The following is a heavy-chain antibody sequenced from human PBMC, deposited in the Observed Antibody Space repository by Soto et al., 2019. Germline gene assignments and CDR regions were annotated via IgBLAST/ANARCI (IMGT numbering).Heavy chain of an antibody. CDR3: ARDIDYDSSGYYYGRGYFDY. J-gene: IGHJ4*02. V-gene: IGHV3-30-3*01. CDR1: GFTFSSYA. D-gene: IGHD3-22*01. CDR2: ISYDGSNK. Sequence: GGSLRLSCAASGFTFSSYAMHWVRQAPGKGLEWVAVISYDGSNKYYADSVKGRFTISRDNSKNTLYLQMSSLRAEDTAVYYCARDIDYDSSGYYYGRGYFDYWGQGTLVTVSS.